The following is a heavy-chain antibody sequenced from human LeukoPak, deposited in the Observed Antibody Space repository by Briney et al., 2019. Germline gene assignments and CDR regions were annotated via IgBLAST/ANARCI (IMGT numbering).Heavy chain of an antibody. Sequence: GGSLRLSCAASGFIFNSYAVNWVRQAPGKGLEWVAFVSYDGNKKNYAASVKGRFTISRDNSKHTLSLQMNSLRVEDTAFYYCARANRYCTSTSCSFDSWGQGTLVTVSS. CDR3: ARANRYCTSTSCSFDS. CDR2: VSYDGNKK. V-gene: IGHV3-30-3*01. J-gene: IGHJ4*02. CDR1: GFIFNSYA. D-gene: IGHD2-2*01.